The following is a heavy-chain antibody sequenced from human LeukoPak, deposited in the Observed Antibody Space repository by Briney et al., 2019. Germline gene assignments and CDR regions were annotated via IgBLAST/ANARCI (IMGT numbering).Heavy chain of an antibody. J-gene: IGHJ6*02. D-gene: IGHD3-3*01. V-gene: IGHV3-23*01. Sequence: GASLRLSCAASGFTFSSYAMSWVRQAPGNGLEWVSAISGSGGSTYYADSVKGRFTISRDNSKNTLYLQMNSLRAEDTAVYYCAKDQSTILGYYYGMDVWGQGTTVTVSS. CDR2: ISGSGGST. CDR1: GFTFSSYA. CDR3: AKDQSTILGYYYGMDV.